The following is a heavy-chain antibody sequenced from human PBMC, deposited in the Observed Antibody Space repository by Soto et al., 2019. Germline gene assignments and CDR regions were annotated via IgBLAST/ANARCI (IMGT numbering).Heavy chain of an antibody. V-gene: IGHV3-30*18. CDR3: VKDGSSGWPYYYGLDV. J-gene: IGHJ6*02. D-gene: IGHD6-19*01. CDR2: ISCDGSNK. Sequence: QVQLVAYGGGVVQPGRSLRLSCAASGFTFSSYGMHSVRQAPGKGLARVAGISCDGSNKYYADSVKGRITISRDNSKNTLYLQMTSLRAEDKAVYYCVKDGSSGWPYYYGLDVWGQGATVTVSS. CDR1: GFTFSSYG.